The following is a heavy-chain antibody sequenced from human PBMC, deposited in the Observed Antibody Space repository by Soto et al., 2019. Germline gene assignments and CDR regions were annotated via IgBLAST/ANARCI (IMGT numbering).Heavy chain of an antibody. Sequence: GGSLRLSCAASGFTFSSYAMSWVRQAPGKGLEWVSAISGSGGSTYYADSVKGRFTISRDNSKNTLYLQMNSLRAEDTAVYYCAKLRFLEWETNMDVWGKGTTVTVSS. CDR3: AKLRFLEWETNMDV. J-gene: IGHJ6*03. V-gene: IGHV3-23*01. CDR2: ISGSGGST. CDR1: GFTFSSYA. D-gene: IGHD3-3*01.